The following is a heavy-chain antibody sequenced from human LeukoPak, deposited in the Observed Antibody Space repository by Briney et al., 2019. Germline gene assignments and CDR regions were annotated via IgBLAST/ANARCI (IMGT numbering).Heavy chain of an antibody. CDR3: AKDQGASGITIFGVVTGDLGVVY. J-gene: IGHJ4*02. CDR2: IXXEXSNK. V-gene: IGHV3-30*02. Sequence: AXSGFIFSSXXXXXGRXXPGXXXXXXXXIXXEXSNKXYADSVKGRFTISRDNSKNTVYLQMNSLRAEDTAVYYCAKDQGASGITIFGVVTGDLGVVYWGQGTLVTVSS. CDR1: GFIFSSXX. D-gene: IGHD3-3*01.